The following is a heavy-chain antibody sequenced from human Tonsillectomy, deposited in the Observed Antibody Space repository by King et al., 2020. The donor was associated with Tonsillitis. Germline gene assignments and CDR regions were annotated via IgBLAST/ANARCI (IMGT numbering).Heavy chain of an antibody. CDR3: AKDASYGSGSYRYYYYGMDV. V-gene: IGHV3-30*02. Sequence: VQLVESGGGVVQPGGSLRLSCAASGFTFSSYGMHWVRQAPGKGLEWVAFIRYDGSNKYYADSVKGRFTISRANSKNTLSLQMNSLRDEDTAVYYCAKDASYGSGSYRYYYYGMDVWGQGTTVTVSS. J-gene: IGHJ6*02. CDR1: GFTFSSYG. CDR2: IRYDGSNK. D-gene: IGHD3-10*01.